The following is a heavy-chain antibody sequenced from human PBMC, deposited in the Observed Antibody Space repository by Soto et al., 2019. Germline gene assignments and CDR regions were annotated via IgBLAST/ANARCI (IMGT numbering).Heavy chain of an antibody. CDR2: ISSSSSPI. Sequence: EVLLVESGGGLEQPGGSLRLSCAASGFTFSSSSMNWVRQAPGKGLEWVAYISSSSSPIYYADSVKGRFTISRDNAKNSLYLQMNSLRAEDTAVYYCARESYSSLYWGQGTLVTVSS. CDR3: ARESYSSLY. CDR1: GFTFSSSS. V-gene: IGHV3-48*01. J-gene: IGHJ4*02. D-gene: IGHD2-21*01.